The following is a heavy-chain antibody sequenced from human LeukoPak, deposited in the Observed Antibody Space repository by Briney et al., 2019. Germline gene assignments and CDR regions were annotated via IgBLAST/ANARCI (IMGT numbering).Heavy chain of an antibody. CDR3: AKAVVPAAKHYYYGMDV. V-gene: IGHV3-30*18. D-gene: IGHD2-2*01. CDR1: GFTFSSYG. CDR2: ISYDGSNK. J-gene: IGHJ6*02. Sequence: PGGSLRLSCAASGFTFSSYGMHWVRQAPGKGLEWVAVISYDGSNKYYADSVKGRSTISRDNSKNTLYLQMNGLRAEDTAVYYCAKAVVPAAKHYYYGMDVWGQGTTVTVSS.